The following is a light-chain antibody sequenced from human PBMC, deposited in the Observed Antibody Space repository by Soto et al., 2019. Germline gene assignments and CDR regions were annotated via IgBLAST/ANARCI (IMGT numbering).Light chain of an antibody. CDR3: QQFKSYPT. CDR2: DAS. Sequence: AIQLTQSPSSLSASVGDRVTITCRASQGISSALAWYQQKPGKAPKLLIYDASSLESGVPSRFSGSGSGTDFTLTISSLQPEDFATYYCQQFKSYPTFGQGTRLEIK. CDR1: QGISSA. V-gene: IGKV1-13*02. J-gene: IGKJ5*01.